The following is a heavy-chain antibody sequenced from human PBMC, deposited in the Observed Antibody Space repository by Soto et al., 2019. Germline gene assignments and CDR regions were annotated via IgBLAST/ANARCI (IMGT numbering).Heavy chain of an antibody. CDR3: AREYLRGYDFWSGYYYNWFDP. D-gene: IGHD3-3*01. CDR2: INHSGST. Sequence: SETLSLTCAVYGGSFSGYYWSWIRQPPGKGLEWIGEINHSGSTNYNPSLKSRVTISVDTSKSQFSLKLSSVTAADTAVYYCAREYLRGYDFWSGYYYNWFDPWGQGTLVTVSS. CDR1: GGSFSGYY. J-gene: IGHJ5*02. V-gene: IGHV4-34*01.